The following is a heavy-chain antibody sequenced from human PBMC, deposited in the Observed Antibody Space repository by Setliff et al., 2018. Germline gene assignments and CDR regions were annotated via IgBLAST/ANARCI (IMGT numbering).Heavy chain of an antibody. J-gene: IGHJ4*02. V-gene: IGHV4-59*01. Sequence: KPSETLSLTCTVSGGSISTYYWSWIRQTPVKGLEWIGHVYYSGTTNYNPLFKSRVTISVDRPKNQFSLKLSSVTAADTGVYYCARDSALHSYHYDSSGYLDYWGQGALVTVSS. CDR3: ARDSALHSYHYDSSGYLDY. CDR2: VYYSGTT. CDR1: GGSISTYY. D-gene: IGHD3-22*01.